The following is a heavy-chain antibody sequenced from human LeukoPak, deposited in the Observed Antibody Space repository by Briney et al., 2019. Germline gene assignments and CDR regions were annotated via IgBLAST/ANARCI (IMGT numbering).Heavy chain of an antibody. CDR2: INPSGGST. CDR1: GYTFTSYY. V-gene: IGHV1-46*01. J-gene: IGHJ4*02. D-gene: IGHD4-17*01. CDR3: ARVLGTTGKSDY. Sequence: ASVKVSCKASGYTFTSYYMHWVRQAPGQGLEWMGIINPSGGSTSYAQKFQGRVTMTRDTSTSTVYMEPSSLRSEDTAVYYCARVLGTTGKSDYWGQGTLVTVSS.